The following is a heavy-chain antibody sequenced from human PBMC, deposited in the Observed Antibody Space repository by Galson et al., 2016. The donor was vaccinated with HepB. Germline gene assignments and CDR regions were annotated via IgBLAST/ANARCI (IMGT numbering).Heavy chain of an antibody. D-gene: IGHD6-19*01. CDR3: ARGYTSGWYWFDP. CDR2: IISIFGKA. J-gene: IGHJ5*02. V-gene: IGHV1-69*06. CDR1: GCTFSIYA. Sequence: SVKVSCKASGCTFSIYAISWVRQAPGQGLEWMGGIISIFGKANYAQKVQGRVTITADKSTSTAYMELTSLKSEDTAVYYCARGYTSGWYWFDPWGQGTLVTVSS.